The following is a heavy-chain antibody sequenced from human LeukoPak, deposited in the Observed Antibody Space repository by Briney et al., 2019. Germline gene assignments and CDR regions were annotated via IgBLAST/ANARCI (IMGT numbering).Heavy chain of an antibody. J-gene: IGHJ4*02. V-gene: IGHV3-7*04. Sequence: PGGSLRLSCAASGFAFSDYWMSWVRQAPGKGLEWVANIKRDGSEKYYVDSVKGRFTISRDNLKNSLYLQMNSLRAEDTAIYYCTRVGYIDEGIDYWGQGTLVTVSS. D-gene: IGHD5-24*01. CDR3: TRVGYIDEGIDY. CDR2: IKRDGSEK. CDR1: GFAFSDYW.